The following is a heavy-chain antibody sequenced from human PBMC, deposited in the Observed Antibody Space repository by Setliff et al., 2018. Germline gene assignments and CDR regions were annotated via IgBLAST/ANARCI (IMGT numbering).Heavy chain of an antibody. V-gene: IGHV3-15*01. CDR2: IKSKGEAETA. D-gene: IGHD4-17*01. CDR1: GITFKNAW. CDR3: TTGPRDSRDYMNWLDP. Sequence: GASLKTSCRASGITFKNAWMTWVRQAPGKGLEWVGRIKSKGEAETANYGVPVKGRFTTSRDDSTNTIYLQMNRLKIEDTGFYYCTTGPRDSRDYMNWLDPWGPGTLVTVSS. J-gene: IGHJ5*02.